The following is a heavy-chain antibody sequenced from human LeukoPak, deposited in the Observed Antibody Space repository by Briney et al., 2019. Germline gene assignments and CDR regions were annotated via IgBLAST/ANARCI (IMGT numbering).Heavy chain of an antibody. CDR3: ASDNYDPGAFDI. J-gene: IGHJ3*02. D-gene: IGHD3-22*01. Sequence: SETLSFTCTVSGGSISSYYWSGIRQPAGKGLEWIGRIYTSGSTNYNPSLKSRVTMSVDTSKNQFSLKLSSVTAADTAVYYCASDNYDPGAFDIWGQGTMVTVSS. CDR1: GGSISSYY. CDR2: IYTSGST. V-gene: IGHV4-4*07.